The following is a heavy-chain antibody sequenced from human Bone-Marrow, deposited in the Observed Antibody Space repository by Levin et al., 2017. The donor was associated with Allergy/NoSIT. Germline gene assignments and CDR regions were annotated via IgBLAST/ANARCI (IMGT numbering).Heavy chain of an antibody. CDR1: GFTFSSYS. V-gene: IGHV3-21*01. Sequence: SCAASGFTFSSYSMNWVRQAPGKGLEWVSSISSSSSYIYYADSVKGRFTISRDNAKNSLYLQMNSLRAEDTAVYYCARGLSSGLLFDYWGQGTLVTVSS. CDR3: ARGLSSGLLFDY. D-gene: IGHD6-19*01. CDR2: ISSSSSYI. J-gene: IGHJ4*02.